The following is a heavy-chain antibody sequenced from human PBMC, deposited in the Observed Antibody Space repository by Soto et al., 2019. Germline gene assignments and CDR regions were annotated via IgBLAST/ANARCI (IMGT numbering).Heavy chain of an antibody. CDR1: GFTFSSYA. CDR3: AKDSQDIVVFPAADAFDF. V-gene: IGHV3-23*01. D-gene: IGHD2-2*01. J-gene: IGHJ3*01. CDR2: ISGSGGST. Sequence: GGSLRLSCAASGFTFSSYAMSWVRQAPGKGLEWVSAISGSGGSTYYADSVKGRFTISRDNSKNTLYLQMNSLRAEDTAVYYFAKDSQDIVVFPAADAFDFWGQGTMVTVSS.